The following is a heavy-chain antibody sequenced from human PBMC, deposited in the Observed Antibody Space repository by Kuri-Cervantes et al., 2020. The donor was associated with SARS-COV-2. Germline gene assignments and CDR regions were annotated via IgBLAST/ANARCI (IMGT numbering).Heavy chain of an antibody. CDR3: AKARYDSSGYYDY. D-gene: IGHD3-22*01. CDR2: ISGDGGST. J-gene: IGHJ4*02. V-gene: IGHV3-43*02. Sequence: GESLKISCTASGFTFDDYAMHWVRQAPGKGLEWVSLISGDGGSTYYADSVKGRFTISRDNSKDSLYLQMNSLRTEDTALYYCAKARYDSSGYYDYWGQGTLVTVSS. CDR1: GFTFDDYA.